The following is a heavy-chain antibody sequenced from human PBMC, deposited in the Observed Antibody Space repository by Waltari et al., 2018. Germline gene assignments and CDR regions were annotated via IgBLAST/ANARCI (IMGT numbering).Heavy chain of an antibody. V-gene: IGHV1-2*02. CDR2: INPNSGGT. Sequence: QVQLVQSGAEVKKPGASVKVSCKASGYTFTGYYMHWVRQAPGQGLEWMGWINPNSGGTNDAQKLQGRVTMTRDTYISTAYMELSRLRSDDTAVYYCARDLSSGWSTPDYWGQGTLVTVSS. CDR1: GYTFTGYY. CDR3: ARDLSSGWSTPDY. J-gene: IGHJ4*02. D-gene: IGHD6-19*01.